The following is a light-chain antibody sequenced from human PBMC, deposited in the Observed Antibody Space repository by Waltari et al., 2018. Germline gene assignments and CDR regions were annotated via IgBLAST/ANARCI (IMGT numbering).Light chain of an antibody. CDR1: SSDIGFYHY. V-gene: IGLV2-14*01. Sequence: QSALTQPASVSGSPGQSITISCTGTSSDIGFYHYVPWYQQHPGKAPKRMIFDVSERPSGVSNRFSGSKSGNTASLTISGLQAEDEADYYCNSYAGSSSWVFGGGTKLTVL. CDR2: DVS. CDR3: NSYAGSSSWV. J-gene: IGLJ3*02.